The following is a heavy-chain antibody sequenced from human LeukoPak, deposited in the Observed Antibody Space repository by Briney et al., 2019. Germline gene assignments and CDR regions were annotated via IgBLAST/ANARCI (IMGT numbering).Heavy chain of an antibody. Sequence: PGGSLRLSCAASGFTFSGYWMSWVRQAPGKGLERVANIKYDGSEKFYVDSVKGRFTVSRDNAKNSLYLQLNSLRAEDTAVYYCASATGEKSGYFDHWGQGTLVTVSS. CDR1: GFTFSGYW. D-gene: IGHD7-27*01. V-gene: IGHV3-7*01. CDR3: ASATGEKSGYFDH. CDR2: IKYDGSEK. J-gene: IGHJ4*02.